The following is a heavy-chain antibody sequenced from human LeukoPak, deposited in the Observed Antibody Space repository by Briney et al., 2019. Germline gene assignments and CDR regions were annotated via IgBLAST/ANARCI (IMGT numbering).Heavy chain of an antibody. J-gene: IGHJ4*02. D-gene: IGHD3-10*01. CDR3: AKGPHYYGSGSFVDY. CDR2: IRYDGSNK. Sequence: GGSLRLSCAASGFTFSSYGMHWVRQAPGKGLEWVAFIRYDGSNKYYADSVKGRFTISRDNSKNTLYLQMNSLRAEDTAVHYCAKGPHYYGSGSFVDYWGQGTLVTVSS. CDR1: GFTFSSYG. V-gene: IGHV3-30*02.